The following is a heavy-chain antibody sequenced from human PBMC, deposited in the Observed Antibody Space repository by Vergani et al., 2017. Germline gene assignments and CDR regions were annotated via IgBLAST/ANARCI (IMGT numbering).Heavy chain of an antibody. CDR2: ISAYNGNT. J-gene: IGHJ4*02. CDR1: GYTFTSYG. CDR3: ARDKYYYGSGSYDMGLY. D-gene: IGHD3-10*01. V-gene: IGHV1-18*01. Sequence: QVQLVQSGSELKKPGASVKVSCKASGYTFTSYGISWVRQAPGQGLEWMGWISAYNGNTNYAQKLQGRVTMTTDTSTSTAYMELRSLRSDDTAVYYCARDKYYYGSGSYDMGLYWGQGTLVTVSS.